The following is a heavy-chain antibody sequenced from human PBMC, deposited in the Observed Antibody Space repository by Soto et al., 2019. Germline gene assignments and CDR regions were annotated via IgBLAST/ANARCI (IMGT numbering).Heavy chain of an antibody. CDR1: GYTFTSYA. Sequence: GASVKVSCKASGYTFTSYAIHWLRQAPGQRLEWMGWINAGYGNTKYSQKFQGRVTITRDTSASTAYMELSSLRSEDTAVYYCARGSPRNYDSSGFPLDWGQGTLVTVSS. CDR3: ARGSPRNYDSSGFPLD. CDR2: INAGYGNT. V-gene: IGHV1-3*01. D-gene: IGHD3-22*01. J-gene: IGHJ4*02.